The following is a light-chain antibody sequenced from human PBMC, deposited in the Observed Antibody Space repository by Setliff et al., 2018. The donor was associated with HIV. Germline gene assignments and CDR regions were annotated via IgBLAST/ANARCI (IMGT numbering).Light chain of an antibody. V-gene: IGLV2-23*01. CDR1: SSDVGRYNL. Sequence: LAQPASVSGSPGQSITISCTGTSSDVGRYNLVSWYQQHPGKAPKLMIYQATKRPSGVSNRFSGSKSGNTASLTISGLQAEDEADYYCCSNTGSNTYVFGTGTKVTVL. CDR2: QAT. CDR3: CSNTGSNTYV. J-gene: IGLJ1*01.